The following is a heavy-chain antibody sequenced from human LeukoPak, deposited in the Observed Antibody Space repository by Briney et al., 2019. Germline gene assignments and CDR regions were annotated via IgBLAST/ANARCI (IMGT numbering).Heavy chain of an antibody. J-gene: IGHJ4*02. V-gene: IGHV1-18*01. D-gene: IGHD5-18*01. CDR2: ISAYNGNT. Sequence: ASVKVSCKASGYTFTSYGISWVRQAPGQGLEWMGWISAYNGNTNYAQKLQGRVTMTRDTSTSTVYMELSSLRSEDTAVYYCARDLSGYSYVEGSDWGQGTLVTVSS. CDR1: GYTFTSYG. CDR3: ARDLSGYSYVEGSD.